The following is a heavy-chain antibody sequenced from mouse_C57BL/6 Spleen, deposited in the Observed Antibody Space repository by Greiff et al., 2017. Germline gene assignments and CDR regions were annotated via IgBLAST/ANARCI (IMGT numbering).Heavy chain of an antibody. CDR2: IDPSDSYT. J-gene: IGHJ2*01. V-gene: IGHV1-59*01. Sequence: QVQLQQPGAELVRPGTSVKLSCKASGYTFTSYWMHWVKQRPGQGLEWIGVIDPSDSYTNYNQKFKGKATLTVDPSSSTAYMQRSSLTSEDSAVYYCARGNDYFDYWGQGTTLTVSS. CDR3: ARGNDYFDY. CDR1: GYTFTSYW.